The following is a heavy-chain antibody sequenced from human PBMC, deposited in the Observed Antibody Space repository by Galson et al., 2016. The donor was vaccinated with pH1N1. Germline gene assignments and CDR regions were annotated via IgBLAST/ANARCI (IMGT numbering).Heavy chain of an antibody. V-gene: IGHV2-70*01. CDR2: IDWDDDK. J-gene: IGHJ4*02. CDR1: GFSPSTSGMC. D-gene: IGHD4-17*01. CDR3: ARLDYGDYSGYFEY. Sequence: PALVKPTQTLTLTCTFSGFSPSTSGMCVSWIRQPPGKALEWLALIDWDDDKYSSTSLKTRLTISNDTSKNQVVLTTTNMDPVDTATYYCARLDYGDYSGYFEYWGQGTLVTVSS.